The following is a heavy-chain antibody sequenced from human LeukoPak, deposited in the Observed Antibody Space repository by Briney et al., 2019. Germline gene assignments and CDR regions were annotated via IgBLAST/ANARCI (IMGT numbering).Heavy chain of an antibody. J-gene: IGHJ4*02. CDR2: IYYSGST. Sequence: SETLSLTCTVSGGSISSYYWSWIRQPPGEGLEWIGYIYYSGSTNYNPSLKSRVTISVDTSKNQFSLKLSSVTAADTAVYYCARDLDYFDYWGQGTLVTVSS. CDR1: GGSISSYY. CDR3: ARDLDYFDY. V-gene: IGHV4-59*01. D-gene: IGHD3-16*01.